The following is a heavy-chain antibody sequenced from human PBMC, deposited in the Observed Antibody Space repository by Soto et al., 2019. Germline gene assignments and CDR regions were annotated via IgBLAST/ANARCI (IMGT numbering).Heavy chain of an antibody. V-gene: IGHV3-11*03. Sequence: TGGSLRLSCAASGFNFSDYYMSWIRQAPGKGLEWVSYISSSSSYTNYADSVKGRFTISRDNAKNSLYLQMNSLRAEDTAVYYCASLVGEDELGYCSSTSCYQFDYWGQGTLVTVSS. CDR2: ISSSSSYT. CDR1: GFNFSDYY. J-gene: IGHJ4*02. CDR3: ASLVGEDELGYCSSTSCYQFDY. D-gene: IGHD2-2*01.